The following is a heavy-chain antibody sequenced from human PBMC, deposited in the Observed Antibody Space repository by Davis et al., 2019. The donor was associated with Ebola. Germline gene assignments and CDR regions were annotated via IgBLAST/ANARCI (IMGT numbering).Heavy chain of an antibody. J-gene: IGHJ4*02. CDR2: IKSDGSSI. D-gene: IGHD2-21*01. Sequence: HTGGSLRLSCVGSGFTFSSYWMYWVRQAPGKGLVWVSRIKSDGSSISYADSVKGRFTISRDNAKNSLYLQMNSLRAEDTAVYYCARGGLWDYWGQGTLATVSS. CDR1: GFTFSSYW. CDR3: ARGGLWDY. V-gene: IGHV3-74*01.